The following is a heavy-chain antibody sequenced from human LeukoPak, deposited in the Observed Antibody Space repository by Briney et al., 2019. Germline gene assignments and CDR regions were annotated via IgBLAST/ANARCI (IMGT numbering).Heavy chain of an antibody. Sequence: SETLSLTCAVSGGSISSNTYYWGWIRQPPGKGLEWIGSMYYSGSGTTYYNPSLKSRVIISVDTSKNQFSLKLSSVTAADTAIYICAKDGGTYPYFLDVWGKGTTVIVSS. V-gene: IGHV4-39*07. CDR1: GGSISSNTYY. J-gene: IGHJ6*03. CDR2: MYYSGSGTT. D-gene: IGHD1-26*01. CDR3: AKDGGTYPYFLDV.